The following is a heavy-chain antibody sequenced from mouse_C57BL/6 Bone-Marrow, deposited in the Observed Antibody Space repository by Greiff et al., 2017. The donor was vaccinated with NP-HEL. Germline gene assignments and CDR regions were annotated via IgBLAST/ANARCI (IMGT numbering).Heavy chain of an antibody. V-gene: IGHV1-69*01. CDR2: IDPSDSYT. J-gene: IGHJ2*01. CDR3: ANITTVVAPNY. Sequence: QVQLQQSGAELVMPGASVKLSCKASGYTFTSYWMHWVKQRPGQGLEWIGEIDPSDSYTNYNQKFKGKSTLTVDKSSSTAYMQLSSLTSEDSAVYYCANITTVVAPNYWGQGTTLTVSS. CDR1: GYTFTSYW. D-gene: IGHD1-1*01.